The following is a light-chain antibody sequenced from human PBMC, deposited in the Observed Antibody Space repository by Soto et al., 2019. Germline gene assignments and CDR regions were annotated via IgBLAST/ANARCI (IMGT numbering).Light chain of an antibody. V-gene: IGKV1-27*01. CDR2: AAS. J-gene: IGKJ5*01. Sequence: DIQMTQSASSLSASLGNRVSITCGASQGISNYLAWYQQKPGKVPKVLIYAASTLQPGVPSRFSGSVSGTDFTLTINSLQTDDIATYYCQNYDSAPITFGQGTRLEIK. CDR1: QGISNY. CDR3: QNYDSAPIT.